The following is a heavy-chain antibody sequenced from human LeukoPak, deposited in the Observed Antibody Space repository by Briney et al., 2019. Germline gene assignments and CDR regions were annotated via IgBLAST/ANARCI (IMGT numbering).Heavy chain of an antibody. V-gene: IGHV3-9*01. D-gene: IGHD3-10*01. CDR3: AKGLYGSGSLVSALDY. Sequence: PGGSLRLSCAASGFTFDDYAMHWVRQAPGRGLEWVSGISWNSGSIGYADSVKGRFTISRNNAKNSLYLQMNSLRAEDTALYYCAKGLYGSGSLVSALDYWGQGTLVTVSS. CDR2: ISWNSGSI. J-gene: IGHJ4*02. CDR1: GFTFDDYA.